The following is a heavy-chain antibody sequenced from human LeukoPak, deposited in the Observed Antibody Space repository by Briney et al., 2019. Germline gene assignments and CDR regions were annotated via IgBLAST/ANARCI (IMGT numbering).Heavy chain of an antibody. Sequence: SSETLSLTCAVYGGSFSGYYWSWIRQPPGKGLEWIGEINHSGSTNYNPSLKSRVTISVDTSKNQFSLKLSSVTAADTAVYYCARLRGYYYMDVWGKGTTVTISS. V-gene: IGHV4-34*01. D-gene: IGHD3-10*01. CDR3: ARLRGYYYMDV. CDR1: GGSFSGYY. J-gene: IGHJ6*03. CDR2: INHSGST.